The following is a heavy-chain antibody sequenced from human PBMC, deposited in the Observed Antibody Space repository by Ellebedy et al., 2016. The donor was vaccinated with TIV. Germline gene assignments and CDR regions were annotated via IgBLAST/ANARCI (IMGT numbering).Heavy chain of an antibody. CDR3: AGAMDGTFFWED. CDR2: ISYDGSNK. D-gene: IGHD5-18*01. J-gene: IGHJ4*02. CDR1: GFTFSSYA. Sequence: GESLKISCAASGFTFSSYAMSWVRQAPGKGLEWVAAISYDGSNKYYADSVKGRFTVSRDNAKNSLYLQMNSLRAEDTAVYYCAGAMDGTFFWEDWGQGTLVTVSS. V-gene: IGHV3-30-3*01.